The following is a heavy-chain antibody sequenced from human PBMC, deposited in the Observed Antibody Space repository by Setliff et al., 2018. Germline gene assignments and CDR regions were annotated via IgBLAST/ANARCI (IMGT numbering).Heavy chain of an antibody. CDR3: ARDPHYDPTYSLPGHAFDF. Sequence: SETLSLTCAVSGYSISNGFYWGWIWQSPVKGLEWIGSLFDGGSAYYSPSLKSRASISLDASKNQFALKLTSATAADTAVYYCARDPHYDPTYSLPGHAFDFWGQGIMVTVSS. CDR1: GYSISNGFY. CDR2: LFDGGSA. D-gene: IGHD3-22*01. V-gene: IGHV4-38-2*02. J-gene: IGHJ3*01.